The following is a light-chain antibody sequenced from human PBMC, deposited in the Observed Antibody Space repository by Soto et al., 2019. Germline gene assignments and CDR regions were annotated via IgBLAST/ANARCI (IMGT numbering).Light chain of an antibody. J-gene: IGKJ1*01. V-gene: IGKV1-6*01. CDR1: QGIGNA. Sequence: AIEMTQSLSPLAAPVGDRVTISCRASQGIGNALGCYQQKPGKPPKVLIYGASNLQSGVPPRFSGSGSGTDFTLAISSLQPEDSATYYCLQDINYPWTFGQGTKVDI. CDR3: LQDINYPWT. CDR2: GAS.